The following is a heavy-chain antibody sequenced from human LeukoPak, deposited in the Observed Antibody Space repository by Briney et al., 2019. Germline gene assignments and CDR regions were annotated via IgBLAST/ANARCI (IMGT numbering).Heavy chain of an antibody. Sequence: SQTLSLTCAVSGGSISSADFYWSWIRQHPGKGLEWIGFIYCSGSAYYNPSLKSRVSISIDTSKNQFSLTLNSVTAADTAVYYCARGSDFFDYWGQGTLVTVSS. CDR2: IYCSGSA. J-gene: IGHJ4*02. V-gene: IGHV4-31*11. CDR1: GGSISSADFY. CDR3: ARGSDFFDY.